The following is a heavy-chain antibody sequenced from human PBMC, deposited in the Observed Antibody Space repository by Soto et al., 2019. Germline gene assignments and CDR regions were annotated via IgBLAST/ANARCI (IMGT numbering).Heavy chain of an antibody. CDR2: IIPILGIA. CDR1: GGTFSSYT. V-gene: IGHV1-69*02. D-gene: IGHD2-21*02. CDR3: AGLYCGGDCIDWYFDL. Sequence: QVQLVQSGAEVKKPGSSVKVSCKASGGTFSSYTISWVRQAPGQGLEWMGRIIPILGIANYAQKFQGRVTITGDKSTSTAYMELRSLRSEDTAVYYCAGLYCGGDCIDWYFDLWGRGTLVTVSS. J-gene: IGHJ2*01.